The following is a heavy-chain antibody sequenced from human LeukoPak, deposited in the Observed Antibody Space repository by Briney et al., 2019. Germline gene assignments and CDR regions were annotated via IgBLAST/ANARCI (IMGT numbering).Heavy chain of an antibody. Sequence: ASVKVSCKASGYTFTSYAMNWVRQAPGQGLEWMGWINTNTGNPTYAQGFTGRFVFSLDTSVSTAYLQISSLKAEDTAVYYCARDRQQLEPDAFDIWGQGTMVTVSS. D-gene: IGHD6-13*01. V-gene: IGHV7-4-1*02. CDR2: INTNTGNP. J-gene: IGHJ3*02. CDR3: ARDRQQLEPDAFDI. CDR1: GYTFTSYA.